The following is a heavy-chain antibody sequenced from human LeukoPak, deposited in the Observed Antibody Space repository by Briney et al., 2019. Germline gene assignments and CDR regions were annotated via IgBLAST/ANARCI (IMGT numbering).Heavy chain of an antibody. J-gene: IGHJ4*02. V-gene: IGHV3-20*04. CDR2: INWNGGST. Sequence: PVGSLRLSCAASGFTFDDYGMSWVRQAPGKGLEWVSGINWNGGSTGYADSVKGRFTISRDNAKNSLYLQMNSLRAEDTALYYCAREYYYDSSVGAFDYWGQGTLVTVSS. D-gene: IGHD3-22*01. CDR1: GFTFDDYG. CDR3: AREYYYDSSVGAFDY.